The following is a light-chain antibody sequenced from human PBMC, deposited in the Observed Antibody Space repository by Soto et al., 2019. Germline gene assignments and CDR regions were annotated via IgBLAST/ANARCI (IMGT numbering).Light chain of an antibody. CDR1: QSVSSSY. CDR2: GAS. J-gene: IGKJ1*01. V-gene: IGKV3-20*01. Sequence: EIVLTQSPGTLSLSPGERATLSCRASQSVSSSYLAWYQQKPGQAPRLLIYGASSRATGIPDRFSGSGSGIDFSITSSRLEPEDFAVYYGQQYGSSPPWTFGQGTKVEIK. CDR3: QQYGSSPPWT.